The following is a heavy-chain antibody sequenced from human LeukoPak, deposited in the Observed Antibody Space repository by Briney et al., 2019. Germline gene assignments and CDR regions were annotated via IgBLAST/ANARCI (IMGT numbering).Heavy chain of an antibody. CDR1: GYTFTSYD. V-gene: IGHV1-8*01. CDR3: SCEQVTHYDILTGYYIS. D-gene: IGHD3-9*01. Sequence: ASVKVSCKASGYTFTSYDINWVRQATGQWLEWMGWMNPNSGDTGYAQKFQGRVTMTRNTSISTAYMELSSLRSEDTAVYYFSCEQVTHYDILTGYYISWGQGTLVTVSS. J-gene: IGHJ4*02. CDR2: MNPNSGDT.